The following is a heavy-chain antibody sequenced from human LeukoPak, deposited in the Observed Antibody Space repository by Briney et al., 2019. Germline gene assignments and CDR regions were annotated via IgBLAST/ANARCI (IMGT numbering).Heavy chain of an antibody. V-gene: IGHV1-58*01. Sequence: ASVKVSCKASGFSFTNSAVQWVQQARGQGLEWIGWIVVGSGNTIYVQKFQERVTITRDMSTRTAYMELSSLRSEDTAVYYCAAGYIGGAMVTNAFDIWGQGTMVTVSS. J-gene: IGHJ3*02. CDR1: GFSFTNSA. CDR2: IVVGSGNT. D-gene: IGHD5-18*01. CDR3: AAGYIGGAMVTNAFDI.